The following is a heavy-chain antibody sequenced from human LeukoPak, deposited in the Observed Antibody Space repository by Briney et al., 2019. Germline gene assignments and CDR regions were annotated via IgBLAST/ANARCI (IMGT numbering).Heavy chain of an antibody. J-gene: IGHJ5*02. CDR1: DRSFSGYF. Sequence: SSETLSLTCAVYDRSFSGYFWTWIRQAPGKGLEWIGETTDSGNTNYSPSLKSRVTISVDTSKNQFSLKLRSVTAADTAVYYCARGGFYGSGRSTDHWGQGTLVTVSS. CDR2: TTDSGNT. D-gene: IGHD3-10*01. CDR3: ARGGFYGSGRSTDH. V-gene: IGHV4-34*01.